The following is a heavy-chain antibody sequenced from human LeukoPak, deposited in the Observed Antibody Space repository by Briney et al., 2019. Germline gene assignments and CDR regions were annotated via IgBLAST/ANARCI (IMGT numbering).Heavy chain of an antibody. J-gene: IGHJ4*02. Sequence: GGSLRLSCAASGFTFSNYFMHWVRQAPGRGLEFVSAISSNGGSTYYANSVKGRFTISRDNSKNTLYLQMGSLRAEDMAVYYCARGATVVTIDYWGQGTLVTVSS. V-gene: IGHV3-64*01. CDR1: GFTFSNYF. CDR3: ARGATVVTIDY. D-gene: IGHD4-23*01. CDR2: ISSNGGST.